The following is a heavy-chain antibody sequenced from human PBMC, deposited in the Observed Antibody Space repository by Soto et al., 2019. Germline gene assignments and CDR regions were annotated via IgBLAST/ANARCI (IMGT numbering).Heavy chain of an antibody. D-gene: IGHD3-10*01. J-gene: IGHJ3*02. CDR2: IYPGDSDT. Sequence: SRNISSKDSGCSFTSYKINCVLQMPGKGLEWMGIIYPGDSDTRYSPSFQGQVTISADKSTSTAYLQWSSLKASDTAMYYCARGPLMVRGVIINPKHAFYIWGQGTMFIVSS. V-gene: IGHV5-51*01. CDR3: ARGPLMVRGVIINPKHAFYI. CDR1: GCSFTSYK.